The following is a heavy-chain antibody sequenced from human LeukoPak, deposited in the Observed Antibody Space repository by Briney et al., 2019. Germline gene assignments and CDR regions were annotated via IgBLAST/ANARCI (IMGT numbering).Heavy chain of an antibody. CDR3: ARGRGTYYDFWSGPIPFDY. D-gene: IGHD3-3*01. J-gene: IGHJ4*02. Sequence: GGSLRLSCAASGFTFSSYNMNWVRQAPGKGLEWVSHISSSSSTIYYADSVKGRFTISRDNAKNSLYLQMNSLRAEDTAVYYCARGRGTYYDFWSGPIPFDYWGQGTLVTVSS. V-gene: IGHV3-48*01. CDR1: GFTFSSYN. CDR2: ISSSSSTI.